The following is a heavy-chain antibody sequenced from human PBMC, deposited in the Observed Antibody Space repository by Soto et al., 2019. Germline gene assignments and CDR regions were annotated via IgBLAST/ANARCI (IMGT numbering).Heavy chain of an antibody. CDR1: GGSMISYY. CDR3: ARHARYYDILAGYSTLSWFDP. J-gene: IGHJ5*02. Sequence: SETLSLTCTVSGGSMISYYWSWIRQSPGKGLEWIGYIYYSGSTNYNPSLKSRVTISVDTSKNQFSLKLSSVTAADTAVYHCARHARYYDILAGYSTLSWFDPWGQGTLVTVSS. CDR2: IYYSGST. V-gene: IGHV4-59*08. D-gene: IGHD3-9*01.